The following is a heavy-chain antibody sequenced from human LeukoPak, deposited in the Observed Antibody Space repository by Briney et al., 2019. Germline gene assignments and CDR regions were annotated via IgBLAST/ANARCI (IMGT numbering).Heavy chain of an antibody. CDR3: ARGGWSTYYDILTGYFDY. V-gene: IGHV3-11*04. D-gene: IGHD3-9*01. Sequence: GGSLRLSCAASGFTFSDYYMSWIRQAPGKGLEWVSYISSSGSTIYYADSVKGRFTISRDNAKNSLYLQMNSLRAEDTAVYYCARGGWSTYYDILTGYFDYRGQGTLVTVSS. CDR1: GFTFSDYY. J-gene: IGHJ4*02. CDR2: ISSSGSTI.